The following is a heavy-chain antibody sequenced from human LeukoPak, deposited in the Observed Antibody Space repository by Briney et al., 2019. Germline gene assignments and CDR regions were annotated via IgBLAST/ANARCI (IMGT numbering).Heavy chain of an antibody. J-gene: IGHJ6*03. CDR3: ARAKPSLGYCSSTSCYSPHYYYYMDV. Sequence: SETLSLTCSVSSGSIISNNDYWGWIRQPPGKGLEWIATIHYSGRTYYNPSLKSRGTISVDTSQNQFSLKLSSVTAADTAVYYCARAKPSLGYCSSTSCYSPHYYYYMDVWGKGTTVTVSS. CDR1: SGSIISNNDY. V-gene: IGHV4-39*01. CDR2: IHYSGRT. D-gene: IGHD2-2*03.